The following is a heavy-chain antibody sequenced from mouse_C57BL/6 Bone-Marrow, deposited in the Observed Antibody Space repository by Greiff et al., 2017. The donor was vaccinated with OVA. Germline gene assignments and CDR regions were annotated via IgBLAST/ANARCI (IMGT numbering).Heavy chain of an antibody. D-gene: IGHD1-1*01. CDR2: ISGGGGNT. CDR3: ARQGVTTVVADAMDY. Sequence: EVKLMESGGGLVKPGGSLKLSCAASGFTFSSYTMSWVRQTPEKRLEWVATISGGGGNTYYPDSVKGRFTISRDNAKNTLYLQMSSLRSEDTALYYCARQGVTTVVADAMDYWGQGTSVTVSS. CDR1: GFTFSSYT. J-gene: IGHJ4*01. V-gene: IGHV5-9*01.